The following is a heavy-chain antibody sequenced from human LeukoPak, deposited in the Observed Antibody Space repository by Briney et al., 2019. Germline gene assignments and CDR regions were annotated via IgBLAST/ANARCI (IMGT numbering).Heavy chain of an antibody. D-gene: IGHD3-16*02. J-gene: IGHJ4*02. CDR3: ARGEYDYVWGSYRYPAFDY. CDR1: GGSISSYY. V-gene: IGHV4-34*01. CDR2: INHSGST. Sequence: SETLSLTCTVSGGSISSYYWSWIRQPPGKGLEWIGEINHSGSTNYNPSLKSRVTISVDTSKNQFSLKLSSVTAADTAVYYCARGEYDYVWGSYRYPAFDYWGQGTLVTVSS.